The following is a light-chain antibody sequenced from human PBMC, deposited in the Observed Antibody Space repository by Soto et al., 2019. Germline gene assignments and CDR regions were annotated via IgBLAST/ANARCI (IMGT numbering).Light chain of an antibody. V-gene: IGKV3-11*01. J-gene: IGKJ3*01. CDR2: DAS. CDR1: QSVSSY. CDR3: QQRSNWPPIFG. Sequence: IVLTQSPATLSLSPGERATLSCRASQSVSSYLAWYQQKPGQAPRLLIYDASNRATGIPARFSGSGSGTDFTLTISSLEPEDFAVYYCQQRSNWPPIFGFGPGTKVDIK.